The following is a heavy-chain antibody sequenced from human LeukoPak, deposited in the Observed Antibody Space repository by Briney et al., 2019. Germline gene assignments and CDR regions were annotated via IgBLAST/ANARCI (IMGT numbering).Heavy chain of an antibody. CDR1: GGSFSGYY. CDR2: INHSGST. CDR3: ARGDFWSGYGLVGFDY. J-gene: IGHJ4*02. D-gene: IGHD3-3*01. Sequence: PSETLSLTCAVYGGSFSGYYWSWLRQPPGKGLEWIGEINHSGSTNYNPSLKSRVTISVDTSKNQFSLKLSSVTAADTAVYYCARGDFWSGYGLVGFDYWGQGTLVTVSS. V-gene: IGHV4-34*01.